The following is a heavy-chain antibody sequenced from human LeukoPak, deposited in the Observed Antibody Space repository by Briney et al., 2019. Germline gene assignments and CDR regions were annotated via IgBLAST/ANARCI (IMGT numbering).Heavy chain of an antibody. CDR1: GFTFSGYA. CDR2: ISYDGSND. D-gene: IGHD6-19*01. CDR3: ATNGPGIAVAGYVDY. Sequence: GGSLRLSCAASGFTFSGYAMHWVRQAPGKGLEWVAVISYDGSNDYYADPVKGRFTISRDNSKNTLYLQMNSLRAEDTAVYYCATNGPGIAVAGYVDYWGQGTLVTVSS. V-gene: IGHV3-30-3*01. J-gene: IGHJ4*02.